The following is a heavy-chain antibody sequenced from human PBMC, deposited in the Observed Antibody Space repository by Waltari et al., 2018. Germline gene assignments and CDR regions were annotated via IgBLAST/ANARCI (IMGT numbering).Heavy chain of an antibody. CDR2: IYTSGST. J-gene: IGHJ5*02. V-gene: IGHV4-61*02. D-gene: IGHD1-20*01. Sequence: QVQLQESGPGLVKPSQTLSLTCTVSGGSISSGSYYWSWIRQPAGKGLEWIGRIYTSGSTTYNPSLKSRVTIAVDTSKNQFSLKLSSVTAADTAVYYCARDRITGTVWFDPWGQGTLVTVSS. CDR1: GGSISSGSYY. CDR3: ARDRITGTVWFDP.